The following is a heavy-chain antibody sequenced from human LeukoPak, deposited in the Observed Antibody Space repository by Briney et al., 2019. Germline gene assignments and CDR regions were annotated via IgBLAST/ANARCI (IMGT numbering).Heavy chain of an antibody. CDR2: IKQDGSEK. CDR1: GFTFSSYW. CDR3: ARDSGDSSGYPKYYFDY. Sequence: GGSLRLSCAASGFTFSSYWMSWVRQAPGKGLEWVANIKQDGSEKYYADSVKGRFTISRDNSKNTLYLQMNSLRAEDTAVYYCARDSGDSSGYPKYYFDYWGQGTLVTVSS. D-gene: IGHD3-22*01. J-gene: IGHJ4*02. V-gene: IGHV3-7*01.